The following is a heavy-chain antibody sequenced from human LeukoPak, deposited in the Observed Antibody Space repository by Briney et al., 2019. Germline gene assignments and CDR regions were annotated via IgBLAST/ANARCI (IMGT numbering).Heavy chain of an antibody. CDR1: GYTFTSHG. CDR3: ARDPGGTWGFDY. Sequence: ASVKVSCKASGYTFTSHGLSWARQAPGQWLEWMGWISIYSGNTNYAQKFQDRISMTTDTSTSTAYMELRSLKSDDTAVYYCARDPGGTWGFDYWGQGALVTVSS. V-gene: IGHV1-18*01. CDR2: ISIYSGNT. J-gene: IGHJ4*02. D-gene: IGHD7-27*01.